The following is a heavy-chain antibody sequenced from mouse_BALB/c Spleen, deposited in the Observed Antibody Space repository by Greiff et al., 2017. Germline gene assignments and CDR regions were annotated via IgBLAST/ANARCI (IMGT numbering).Heavy chain of an antibody. CDR3: ARYSNYAFYAIDY. CDR2: ISSGSSTI. V-gene: IGHV5-17*02. D-gene: IGHD2-5*01. J-gene: IGHJ4*01. CDR1: GFTFSSFG. Sequence: EVQLVESGGGLVQAGGSRKLSCAASGFTFSSFGMHWVRQAPEKGLEWVAYISSGSSTIYYADTVKGRFTISRDNPKNTLFLQMISLRSEDTAMYYCARYSNYAFYAIDYWGQGTSVTVSS.